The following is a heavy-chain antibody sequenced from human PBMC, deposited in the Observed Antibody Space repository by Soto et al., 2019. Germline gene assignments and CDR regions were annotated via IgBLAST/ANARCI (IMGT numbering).Heavy chain of an antibody. Sequence: QVQLQESGPGLVKPSQTLSLTCTVSGGSISSGGYYWTWIRQHPGKGLEWIGYIYYSGSTYYNPSLKSRVSVETSKNQFSLKLSSVTAADTAVYYCARSVFPWGQGTLVTVSS. CDR1: GGSISSGGYY. V-gene: IGHV4-31*03. CDR3: ARSVFP. J-gene: IGHJ5*02. CDR2: IYYSGST.